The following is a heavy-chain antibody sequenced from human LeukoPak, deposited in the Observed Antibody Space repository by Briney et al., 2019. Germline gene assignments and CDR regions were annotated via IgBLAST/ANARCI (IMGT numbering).Heavy chain of an antibody. V-gene: IGHV4-34*01. CDR2: INHSGGT. CDR1: GGSFSGYY. Sequence: PSETLSLTCAVYGGSFSGYYWSWIRQPPGKGLEWIGEINHSGGTNYNASLKSRVTISVDTSRNQFSLTLSSVTVADTAVYYCARSDKAAAGPFDYWGQGTLVTVSS. CDR3: ARSDKAAAGPFDY. D-gene: IGHD6-13*01. J-gene: IGHJ4*02.